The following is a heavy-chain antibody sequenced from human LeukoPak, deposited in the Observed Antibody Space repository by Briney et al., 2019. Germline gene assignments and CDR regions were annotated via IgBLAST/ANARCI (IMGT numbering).Heavy chain of an antibody. D-gene: IGHD5-18*01. J-gene: IGHJ4*02. CDR1: AYTFTSNY. V-gene: IGHV1-46*01. Sequence: ASVKVSCKASAYTFTSNYMHWVRQAPAQGLEWMGIINLSGVGTNYAQTYSGTGTITTDTSTSTVSMDLSSIRSEDTAMYYCASAVDTAMVNDWGQGTLVTVSS. CDR3: ASAVDTAMVND. CDR2: INLSGVGT.